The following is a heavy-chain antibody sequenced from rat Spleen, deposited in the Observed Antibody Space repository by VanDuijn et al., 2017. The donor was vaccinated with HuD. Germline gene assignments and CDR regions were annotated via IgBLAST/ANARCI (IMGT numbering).Heavy chain of an antibody. Sequence: EVQLVESGGGLVQPGRSMRLSCAASGFTFSDYGMAWVLQAPTKGLVWVASISYDGGSTYYRDSVKGRFTISRDNAKSTLYLQMESLRSEDTATYFCASPYGGSLSYFDYWGQGVMVTVSS. V-gene: IGHV5-22*01. J-gene: IGHJ2*01. D-gene: IGHD1-11*01. CDR3: ASPYGGSLSYFDY. CDR1: GFTFSDYG. CDR2: ISYDGGST.